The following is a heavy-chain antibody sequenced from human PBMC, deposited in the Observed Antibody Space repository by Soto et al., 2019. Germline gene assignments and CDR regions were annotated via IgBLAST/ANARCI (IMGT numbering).Heavy chain of an antibody. J-gene: IGHJ6*03. CDR3: AKAAIWGGGRYYYYYMDV. Sequence: EVQLLESGGGLVQPGGSLRLSCAASGFIFSVYGMTWVRQAPGKGLEWVSIINAGGSTTHYADSVKGRFTISRDDSNNTLYLQMNSLRGDDTAVYYCAKAAIWGGGRYYYYYMDVWGKGTTVTVSS. V-gene: IGHV3-23*03. CDR1: GFIFSVYG. CDR2: INAGGSTT. D-gene: IGHD2-15*01.